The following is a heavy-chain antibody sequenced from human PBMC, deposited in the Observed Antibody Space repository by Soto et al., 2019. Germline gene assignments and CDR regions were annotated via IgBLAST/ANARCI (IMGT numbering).Heavy chain of an antibody. Sequence: SEPLSLTCTVSGGSISSYFWAWIRQPPGEGLEWIGYISYSGSTNYNPSLKSRVTISVDTSKNQFSLKLSSVTAADTAVYYCARHGAPSYFSYYMDVWGKGTTVTVSS. CDR1: GGSISSYF. D-gene: IGHD3-10*01. J-gene: IGHJ6*03. V-gene: IGHV4-59*08. CDR2: ISYSGST. CDR3: ARHGAPSYFSYYMDV.